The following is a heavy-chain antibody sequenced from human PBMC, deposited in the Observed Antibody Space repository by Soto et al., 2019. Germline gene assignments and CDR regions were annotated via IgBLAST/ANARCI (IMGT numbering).Heavy chain of an antibody. CDR2: IYPGDSDT. D-gene: IGHD6-6*01. CDR1: GYSFTSYW. J-gene: IGHJ6*02. Sequence: GESLKISCKGSGYSFTSYWIGWVRQMPGKGLEWMGIIYPGDSDTRYSPSFQGQVTISADKSISTAYLQWSSLKASDTAMYYCARSRYSSSSDYYYYYGMDVWGQGTTVTVSS. V-gene: IGHV5-51*01. CDR3: ARSRYSSSSDYYYYYGMDV.